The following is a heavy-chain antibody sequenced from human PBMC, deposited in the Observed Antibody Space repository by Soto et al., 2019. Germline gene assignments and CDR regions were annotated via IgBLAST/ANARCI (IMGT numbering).Heavy chain of an antibody. J-gene: IGHJ5*02. CDR3: ASGSLLEDSSGYYSHGWFDP. CDR2: IIPIFGTA. Sequence: QVQLVQSGAEVQKPGSSVKVSCKASGGTFSSYAISWVRQAPGQGLEWMGGIIPIFGTANYAQKFQGRVTITADESTSTAYMELSSLRSEDTAVYYCASGSLLEDSSGYYSHGWFDPWGQGTLVTVSS. D-gene: IGHD3-22*01. CDR1: GGTFSSYA. V-gene: IGHV1-69*01.